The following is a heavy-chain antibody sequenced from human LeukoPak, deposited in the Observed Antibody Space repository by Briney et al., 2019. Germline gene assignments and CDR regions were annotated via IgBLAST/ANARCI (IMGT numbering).Heavy chain of an antibody. D-gene: IGHD3-22*01. CDR1: GGTFSSYA. V-gene: IGHV1-69*13. Sequence: EASVKVSCKASGGTFSSYAISWVRQAPGQGLEWMGGIIPIFGTANYAQKFQGRVTITADESTSTAYMELSGLRSEDTAVYYCARDYYDSSGYYQGIDYWGQGTLVTVSS. CDR2: IIPIFGTA. CDR3: ARDYYDSSGYYQGIDY. J-gene: IGHJ4*02.